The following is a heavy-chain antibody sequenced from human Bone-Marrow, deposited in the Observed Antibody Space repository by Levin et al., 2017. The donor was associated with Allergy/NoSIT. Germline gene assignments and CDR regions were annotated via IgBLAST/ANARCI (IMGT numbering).Heavy chain of an antibody. D-gene: IGHD1-14*01. Sequence: AGESLKISCAASGFTFDDYGMSWFRQVPGKGLEWVSGLNWDGTMTDYADSVRGRFTISRDNVKNSLYVQLNSLRVEDTAFYYCARNSGGTLNANWFDPWGPGTQVIVSS. V-gene: IGHV3-20*04. CDR1: GFTFDDYG. CDR3: ARNSGGTLNANWFDP. CDR2: LNWDGTMT. J-gene: IGHJ5*02.